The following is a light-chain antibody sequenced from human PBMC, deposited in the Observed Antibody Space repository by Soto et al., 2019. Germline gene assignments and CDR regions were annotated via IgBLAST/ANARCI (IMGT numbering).Light chain of an antibody. Sequence: QPVLTQPASVSGSPGQSITISCTGTSSDVGSYNYVSWYQQHPGKVPKLMIYEVSNRPSGVSDRFSGSKSGNTASLTISGLQAEDEADYYCSSYTGSSTLVFGGGTKLTVL. J-gene: IGLJ3*02. CDR2: EVS. CDR1: SSDVGSYNY. V-gene: IGLV2-14*01. CDR3: SSYTGSSTLV.